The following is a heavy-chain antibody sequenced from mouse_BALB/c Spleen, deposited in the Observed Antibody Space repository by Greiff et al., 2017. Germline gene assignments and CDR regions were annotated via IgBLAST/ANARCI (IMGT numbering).Heavy chain of an antibody. D-gene: IGHD1-2*01. CDR3: AMLRPFLYYFDY. J-gene: IGHJ2*01. Sequence: EVQRVESGPGLVKPSQSLSLTCSVTGYSITSGYYWNWLRQFPGNKLEWMGYISYDGSNNYNPSLKNRISITRDTSKNQFFLKLNSVTTEDTATYSCAMLRPFLYYFDYWGQGTTLTVSS. CDR1: GYSITSGYY. V-gene: IGHV3-6*02. CDR2: ISYDGSN.